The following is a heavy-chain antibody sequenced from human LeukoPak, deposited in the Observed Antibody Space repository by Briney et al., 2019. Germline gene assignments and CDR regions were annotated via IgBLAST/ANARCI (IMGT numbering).Heavy chain of an antibody. CDR3: ARDNAPAGGGLDY. D-gene: IGHD2-2*01. J-gene: IGHJ4*02. V-gene: IGHV3-53*01. Sequence: GGSLRLSCAASGFTVSSNHMTWVRQAPGKGLEWVSEISTGGLTFYADSVTGRFTISRDNSKNTVYLQMNSLGVEDTARYYCARDNAPAGGGLDYWGQGTLVTVSS. CDR2: ISTGGLT. CDR1: GFTVSSNH.